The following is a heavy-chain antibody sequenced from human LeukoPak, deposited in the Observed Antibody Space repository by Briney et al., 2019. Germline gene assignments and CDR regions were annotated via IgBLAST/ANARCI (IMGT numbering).Heavy chain of an antibody. J-gene: IGHJ6*04. V-gene: IGHV4-34*01. Sequence: PSETLSLTCGAYGVSFSGYYWSWIRQPPGKGLEWIGEINHSGSTNYNPSLKSRVNRSVDTSTNQFYLKLSSVTAADTAVYDCARGYGSTDGWGKGTTVADCS. D-gene: IGHD3-10*01. CDR2: INHSGST. CDR1: GVSFSGYY. CDR3: ARGYGSTDG.